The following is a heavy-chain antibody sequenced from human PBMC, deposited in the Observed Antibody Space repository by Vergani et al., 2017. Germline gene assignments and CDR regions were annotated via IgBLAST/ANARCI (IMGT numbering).Heavy chain of an antibody. D-gene: IGHD1-26*01. Sequence: EVQLVQSGAEVKKPGESLKISCKGSGYSFTYYWIGWVRQMPGKGLEWMGIIYPGDSDTSYSPSFQGQVTISADQSLTTAYLQWRSLKASDTAMYYCATGSGGGTYFKPFDIWGQGTMVTVSS. V-gene: IGHV5-51*03. J-gene: IGHJ3*02. CDR1: GYSFTYYW. CDR3: ATGSGGGTYFKPFDI. CDR2: IYPGDSDT.